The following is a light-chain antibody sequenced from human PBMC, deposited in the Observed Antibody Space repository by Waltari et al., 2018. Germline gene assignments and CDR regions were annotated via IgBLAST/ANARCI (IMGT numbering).Light chain of an antibody. Sequence: QSVLPQAPSVSGAPGQRVPSSCTGGDSNIHPFRVNWYRHLPGRVPKLIIYENRNRPWGGPARFSGSKSGTSASLAIDGLQPEDEGDYYCQSYDNSLRGSVLFGGGTKVTV. CDR1: DSNIHPFR. CDR3: QSYDNSLRGSVL. J-gene: IGLJ3*02. CDR2: ENR. V-gene: IGLV1-40*01.